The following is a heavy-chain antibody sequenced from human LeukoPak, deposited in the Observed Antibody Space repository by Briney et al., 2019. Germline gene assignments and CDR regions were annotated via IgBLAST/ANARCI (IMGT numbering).Heavy chain of an antibody. J-gene: IGHJ4*02. V-gene: IGHV3-30*09. CDR1: GFTFSSYA. CDR2: ISYDGSNK. D-gene: IGHD6-19*01. CDR3: ARTSGVITLVGTFDY. Sequence: PGGSLRLSCAASGFTFSSYAMHWVRQAPGKGLEWVAVISYDGSNKYYADSVKGRFAISRDNSKNTLYLQMNSLRAEDTAVYYCARTSGVITLVGTFDYWGQRTLVTVSS.